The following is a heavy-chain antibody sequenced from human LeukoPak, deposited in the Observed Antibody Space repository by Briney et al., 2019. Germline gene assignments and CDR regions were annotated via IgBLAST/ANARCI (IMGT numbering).Heavy chain of an antibody. D-gene: IGHD3-10*01. Sequence: ASVKVSCKASGGTCSLYAINWVRQAPGQGLEWMGRIIPIPGMANYAQKFQGRVTITADSSTSTAYMEVSSLRSEDTAVYYCARAVVVARGLMAYFDYWGQGTLVTVSS. CDR1: GGTCSLYA. V-gene: IGHV1-69*04. J-gene: IGHJ4*02. CDR2: IIPIPGMA. CDR3: ARAVVVARGLMAYFDY.